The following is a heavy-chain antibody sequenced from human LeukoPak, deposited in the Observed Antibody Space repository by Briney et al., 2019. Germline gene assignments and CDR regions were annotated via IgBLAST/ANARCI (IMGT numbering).Heavy chain of an antibody. D-gene: IGHD3-10*01. CDR2: ISGNGGST. V-gene: IGHV3-23*01. CDR1: GFTFSNYA. CDR3: AKGKGDCINNSCRE. J-gene: IGHJ4*02. Sequence: GGSLRLSCVVSGFTFSNYAMNWVRQAPGKGLEWVSGISGNGGSTYHADFVKGRCTISRDNSKNTLHLQMNSLRAEDTAVYYCAKGKGDCINNSCREWGQGTLVIVSS.